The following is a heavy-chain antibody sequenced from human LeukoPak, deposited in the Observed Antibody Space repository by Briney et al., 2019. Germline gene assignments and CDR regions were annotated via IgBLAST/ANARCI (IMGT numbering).Heavy chain of an antibody. Sequence: ASVKVSCKASGYTFSDSYIHWVRQAPGQGLEWMGRINPNNGGTNYAQKFQGRVTMTRDTSISTAYMDLSRLRSDDTAVYYCARVKAITGLQLEDAFDMWGQGTMVTVSS. J-gene: IGHJ3*02. CDR3: ARVKAITGLQLEDAFDM. CDR2: INPNNGGT. D-gene: IGHD5-24*01. CDR1: GYTFSDSY. V-gene: IGHV1-2*06.